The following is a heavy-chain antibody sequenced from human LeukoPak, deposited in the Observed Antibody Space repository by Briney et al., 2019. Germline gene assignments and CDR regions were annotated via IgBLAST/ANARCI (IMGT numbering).Heavy chain of an antibody. V-gene: IGHV3-30-3*01. D-gene: IGHD1-26*01. J-gene: IGHJ3*02. CDR1: GFTFSSYA. Sequence: TGGSLRLSCAASGFTFSSYAMHWVRQAPGKGLKWVAVISYDGSNKYYADSVKGRFTISRDNSKNTLYLQMNSLRAEDTAVYYCAREMGATTAFDIWGQGTMVTVSS. CDR2: ISYDGSNK. CDR3: AREMGATTAFDI.